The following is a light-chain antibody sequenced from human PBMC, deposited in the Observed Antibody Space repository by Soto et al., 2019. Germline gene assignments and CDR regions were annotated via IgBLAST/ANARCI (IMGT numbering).Light chain of an antibody. Sequence: QSALTQPRSVSGSPGQSVAISCTGTSSYVGAYNYVSWYQQHPGKAPKLMICDVDKRPSGVPDRFSGSKSGNTASLTISGLQAEDEADYYCCSYADTYVELGGGTKVTVL. CDR3: CSYADTYVE. CDR1: SSYVGAYNY. V-gene: IGLV2-11*01. J-gene: IGLJ2*01. CDR2: DVD.